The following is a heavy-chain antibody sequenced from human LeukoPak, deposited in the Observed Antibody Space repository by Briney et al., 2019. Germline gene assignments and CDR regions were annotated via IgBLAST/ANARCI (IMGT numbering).Heavy chain of an antibody. CDR1: GYTFTSYG. CDR2: ISAYNGNT. Sequence: ASVKVSCKASGYTFTSYGISWVRQAPGQGLEWMGWISAYNGNTNYAQKLQGRVTMTTDTSTSTAYMELRSLRSDDTAVYYCARDRPEDDSSGYYYPNDYWGQGTLVTVSS. V-gene: IGHV1-18*01. CDR3: ARDRPEDDSSGYYYPNDY. J-gene: IGHJ4*02. D-gene: IGHD3-22*01.